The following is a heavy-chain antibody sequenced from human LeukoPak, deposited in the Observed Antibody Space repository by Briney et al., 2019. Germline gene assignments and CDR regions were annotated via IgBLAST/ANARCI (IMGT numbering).Heavy chain of an antibody. CDR2: IRSKAYGGTA. CDR1: GFTFRNHG. V-gene: IGHV3-49*04. J-gene: IGHJ5*02. Sequence: PGGSVRLSCAASGFTFRNHGMHWVRQAPGKGLEWVGYIRSKAYGGTAEYAASVKGRFTISRDDSKSIVYLQMDSLKTEDSAVYYCTRDQLVPLPWGQGTPGTVSS. D-gene: IGHD2-2*01. CDR3: TRDQLVPLP.